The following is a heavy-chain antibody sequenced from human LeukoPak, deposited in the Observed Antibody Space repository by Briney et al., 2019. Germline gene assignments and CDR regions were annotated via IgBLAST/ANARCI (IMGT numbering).Heavy chain of an antibody. D-gene: IGHD6-6*01. CDR2: MNPNSGNT. Sequence: GASVKVSCKASGYTFTSYDINWARQATGQGLEWMGWMNPNSGNTGYAQKFQGRVTMTRNTSISTAYMELSSLRSEDTAVYYCARPRRGSIAARGTFDYWGRGTLVTVSS. CDR1: GYTFTSYD. V-gene: IGHV1-8*01. CDR3: ARPRRGSIAARGTFDY. J-gene: IGHJ4*02.